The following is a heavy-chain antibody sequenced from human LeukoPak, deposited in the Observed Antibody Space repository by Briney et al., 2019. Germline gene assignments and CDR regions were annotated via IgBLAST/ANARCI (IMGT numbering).Heavy chain of an antibody. D-gene: IGHD6-19*01. J-gene: IGHJ6*02. Sequence: GASVKVSCKASGYTFTGYYMHWVRQAPGQGLEWMGWINPNSGGTNYAQKFQGRVTMTRDTSITTAYMELRSLRSDDTAVYYCASARHSFRSSGFGGREYYYYGMDVWGQGTTVTVSS. CDR2: INPNSGGT. CDR3: ASARHSFRSSGFGGREYYYYGMDV. V-gene: IGHV1-2*02. CDR1: GYTFTGYY.